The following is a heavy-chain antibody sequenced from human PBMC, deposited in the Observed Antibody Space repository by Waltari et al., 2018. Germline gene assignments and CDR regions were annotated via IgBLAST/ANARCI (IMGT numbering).Heavy chain of an antibody. D-gene: IGHD4-17*01. CDR1: GFTVSSNY. J-gene: IGHJ4*02. CDR2: IYSGGRT. V-gene: IGHV3-53*01. Sequence: EVQLVESGGGLIQPGGSLRLSCAASGFTVSSNYMSWVRQAPGKGLEWVAVIYSGGRTYYADSVKGRFTISRDNSKNTLYLQMNSLRAEDTAVYYCARAPVDYGDYFDYWGQGTLVTVSS. CDR3: ARAPVDYGDYFDY.